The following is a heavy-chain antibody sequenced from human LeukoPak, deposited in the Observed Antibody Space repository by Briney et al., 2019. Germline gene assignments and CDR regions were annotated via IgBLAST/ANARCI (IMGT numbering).Heavy chain of an antibody. Sequence: PSETLSLTCTVSGGSISSDYWSWIRQPAGKGLEWIGRIYTSGSTNYNPSLKSRVTMSVDTSKNQFSLKLSSVTAADTAVYYCARESPYCSGGSCQNYYYGMDVWGQGTTVTVSS. CDR1: GGSISSDY. J-gene: IGHJ6*02. V-gene: IGHV4-4*07. CDR2: IYTSGST. CDR3: ARESPYCSGGSCQNYYYGMDV. D-gene: IGHD2-15*01.